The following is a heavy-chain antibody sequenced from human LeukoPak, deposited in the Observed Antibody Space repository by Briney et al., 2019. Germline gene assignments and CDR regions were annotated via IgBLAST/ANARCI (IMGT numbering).Heavy chain of an antibody. CDR3: ARDSGGGYYYGSSDYYAEYFQH. Sequence: ASVKVSCKASGYTFSTYCIHWVRQAPGQGLEWMGWINFNSGGTNYAQKFQGRVTMTRDTSFSTAYMELSRLRSDDTAVYYCARDSGGGYYYGSSDYYAEYFQHWGQGTLVTVSS. D-gene: IGHD3-22*01. CDR1: GYTFSTYC. J-gene: IGHJ1*01. CDR2: INFNSGGT. V-gene: IGHV1-2*02.